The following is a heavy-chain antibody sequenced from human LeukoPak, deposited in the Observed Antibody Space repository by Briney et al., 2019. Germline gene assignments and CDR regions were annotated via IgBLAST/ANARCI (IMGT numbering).Heavy chain of an antibody. CDR2: INPNSGGT. V-gene: IGHV1-2*02. CDR3: ARDYGGNLDYYFDY. CDR1: GYTFTGYY. D-gene: IGHD4-17*01. J-gene: IGHJ4*02. Sequence: ASVKVSCRASGYTFTGYYMHWVRQAPGQGLEWMGWINPNSGGTNYAQKFQGRVTMTRDTSISTAYMELSRLRSDDTAVYYCARDYGGNLDYYFDYWGQGTLVTVSS.